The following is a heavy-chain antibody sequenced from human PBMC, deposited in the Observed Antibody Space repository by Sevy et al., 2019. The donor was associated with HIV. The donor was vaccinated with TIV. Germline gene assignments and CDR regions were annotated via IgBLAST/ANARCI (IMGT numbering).Heavy chain of an antibody. J-gene: IGHJ6*02. CDR1: GGSISSYSFL. CDR2: ISYSGST. Sequence: SETLSLTCTVSGGSISSYSFLWGWIRQTPGEGLSWIGSISYSGSTYYDPSLKSRITVDVDTSKKQFSLELRSVTAADTAMYYCARHLHFYGIDVWGPGTTVTVSS. D-gene: IGHD3-3*02. CDR3: ARHLHFYGIDV. V-gene: IGHV4-39*01.